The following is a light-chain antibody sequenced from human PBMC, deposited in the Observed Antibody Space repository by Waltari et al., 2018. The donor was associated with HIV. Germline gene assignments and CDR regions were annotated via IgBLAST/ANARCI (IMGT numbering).Light chain of an antibody. CDR3: CTYAAKYVL. CDR1: GSDVGNFNF. Sequence: QSALTQPRSVSGSPGQSVTISCTRTGSDVGNFNFVSWYQHRPAKAPKLLIYDVTRRPAGVPDCFSGSKSGDTASVTSAGLQAEDEADYYGCTYAAKYVLFGGGTNLTVL. CDR2: DVT. J-gene: IGLJ2*01. V-gene: IGLV2-11*01.